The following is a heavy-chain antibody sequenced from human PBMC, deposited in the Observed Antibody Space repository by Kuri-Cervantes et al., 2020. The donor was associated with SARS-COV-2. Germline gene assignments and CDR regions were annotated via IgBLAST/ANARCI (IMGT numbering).Heavy chain of an antibody. CDR3: ARDHVYPEMGPTFFDS. Sequence: GESLKISCAASGFTFSSYWMSWVRQAPGKGLEWVANIKQDGSEKYYVDSVKGRFTISRDNAKNSLYLQMNSLRAEDTAVYYCARDHVYPEMGPTFFDSWGQGTLVTVSS. D-gene: IGHD1-14*01. V-gene: IGHV3-7*01. J-gene: IGHJ4*02. CDR2: IKQDGSEK. CDR1: GFTFSSYW.